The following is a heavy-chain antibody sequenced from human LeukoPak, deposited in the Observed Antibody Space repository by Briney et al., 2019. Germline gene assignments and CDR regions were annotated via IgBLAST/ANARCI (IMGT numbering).Heavy chain of an antibody. J-gene: IGHJ6*02. CDR3: ARHHEYIWGSSVDYYAMDV. D-gene: IGHD3-16*01. Sequence: SETLSLTCTVSGGSIDSYYWSWIRQPPGKRLEWIGYLYYTGSTKYNTSPTSRVTISFDTSKNLFSLTLSSVTAADTAVYYCARHHEYIWGSSVDYYAMDVWGQGTTVTVSS. CDR2: LYYTGST. V-gene: IGHV4-59*08. CDR1: GGSIDSYY.